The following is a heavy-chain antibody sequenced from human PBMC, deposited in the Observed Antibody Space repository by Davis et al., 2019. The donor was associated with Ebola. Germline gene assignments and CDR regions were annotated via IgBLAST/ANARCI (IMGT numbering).Heavy chain of an antibody. CDR2: IKEDGSEK. Sequence: GGSLRLSCAASGFTLSSYWMSWVRQAPGKGLEWVANIKEDGSEKHYVDSVKGRFTISRDNAKNSLYVQMNSLRAEDTAVYYCASSYGMDVWGKGTTVTVSS. CDR1: GFTLSSYW. CDR3: ASSYGMDV. V-gene: IGHV3-7*01. J-gene: IGHJ6*04.